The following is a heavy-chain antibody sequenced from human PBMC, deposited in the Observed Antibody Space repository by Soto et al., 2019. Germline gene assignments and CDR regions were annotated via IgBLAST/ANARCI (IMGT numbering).Heavy chain of an antibody. CDR2: IYSDGTT. CDR1: GGSVSGDY. Sequence: PSEALSLTCLVSGGSVSGDYWSWVRHPAGKELEWIGRIYSDGTTNYNPSLKGRGTMSVDTSKKQISLKLTSVTAADTAMYYCARDRGYRSGSFGSWGQGVLVTVSS. V-gene: IGHV4-4*07. J-gene: IGHJ5*02. D-gene: IGHD5-18*01. CDR3: ARDRGYRSGSFGS.